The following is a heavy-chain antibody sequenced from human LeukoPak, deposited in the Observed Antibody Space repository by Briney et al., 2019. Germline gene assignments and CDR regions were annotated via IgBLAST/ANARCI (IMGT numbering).Heavy chain of an antibody. Sequence: ASVKVSCKASGYTFTSYDINWVRQATGPGLEWMGWKNPNIGNIGYAQKFQGRVTMTRNTSITTAYMELSSLRSEDTAVYYCARAAYCGGDWHYHFDYWGQGTLVTVSS. CDR1: GYTFTSYD. CDR2: KNPNIGNI. CDR3: ARAAYCGGDWHYHFDY. V-gene: IGHV1-8*01. J-gene: IGHJ4*02. D-gene: IGHD2-21*02.